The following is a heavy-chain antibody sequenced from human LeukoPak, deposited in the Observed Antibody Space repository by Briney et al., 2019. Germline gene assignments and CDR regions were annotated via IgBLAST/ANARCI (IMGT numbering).Heavy chain of an antibody. D-gene: IGHD3-16*01. CDR2: IFQSGST. V-gene: IGHV4-39*01. Sequence: PSETLSLTCTVSGGSISSSSYYWAWIRQPPGKGLEWMGSIFQSGSTYYNPSLESRLTISIDTSKNQFSLKLTSVTAADTAVYYCARQNSYVYYFDYWGQGTLVTVSS. CDR3: ARQNSYVYYFDY. CDR1: GGSISSSSYY. J-gene: IGHJ4*02.